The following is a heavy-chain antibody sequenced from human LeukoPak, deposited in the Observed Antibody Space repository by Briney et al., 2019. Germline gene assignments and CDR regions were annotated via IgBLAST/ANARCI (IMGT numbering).Heavy chain of an antibody. CDR3: ARLSGAPVRHPIYHFDY. CDR1: GYSISSGYY. J-gene: IGHJ4*02. CDR2: IYHSGST. D-gene: IGHD2-2*02. Sequence: PSETLSLTCAVSGYSISSGYYWGWIRQSPGKGLEWIGNIYHSGSTYKNPSLKSRVTISLGTSKNQFSLKLSSVTAADTAMYYCARLSGAPVRHPIYHFDYWGQGTLVAVSS. V-gene: IGHV4-38-2*01.